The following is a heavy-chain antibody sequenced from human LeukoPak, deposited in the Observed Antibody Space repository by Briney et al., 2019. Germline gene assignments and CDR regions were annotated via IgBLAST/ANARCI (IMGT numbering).Heavy chain of an antibody. CDR3: AREAANMVRGVMGK. J-gene: IGHJ4*02. CDR2: INPNSGGI. Sequence: VASVKVSCKSSGYTFTAYYMHWVRQAPGQGLEWMGWINPNSGGINYEQKFQGRVTMTRDTSISTAYMELSRLTSDDTAVYYCAREAANMVRGVMGKWGQGTLVTVSS. D-gene: IGHD3-10*01. CDR1: GYTFTAYY. V-gene: IGHV1-2*02.